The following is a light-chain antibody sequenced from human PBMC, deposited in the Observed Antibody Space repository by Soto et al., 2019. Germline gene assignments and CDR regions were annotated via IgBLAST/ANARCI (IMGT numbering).Light chain of an antibody. CDR1: QDITNY. CDR3: QQYDNLPLT. V-gene: IGKV1-33*01. CDR2: DAS. Sequence: IPMTQSPSSLSASVVDRVTITCQASQDITNYLHWFQQKPGKAPKLLIYDASNLETGVPSRFSGSGSGTDFTFTISSLQPEDIATYYCQQYDNLPLTFGGGTKVDIK. J-gene: IGKJ4*01.